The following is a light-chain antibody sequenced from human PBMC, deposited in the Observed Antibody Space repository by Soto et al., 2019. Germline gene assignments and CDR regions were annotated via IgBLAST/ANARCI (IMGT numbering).Light chain of an antibody. Sequence: QSVLTQPPSVSGAPGQRVTISCTGSSSNIGAGYDVNWYQQFPGTAPKLLIYGNNNRPSGVPDRFSGSKSGTSGSLAITGLQAEDEADYYCQSYDSSLSGYVFGTGTKLTVL. V-gene: IGLV1-40*01. CDR2: GNN. J-gene: IGLJ1*01. CDR3: QSYDSSLSGYV. CDR1: SSNIGAGYD.